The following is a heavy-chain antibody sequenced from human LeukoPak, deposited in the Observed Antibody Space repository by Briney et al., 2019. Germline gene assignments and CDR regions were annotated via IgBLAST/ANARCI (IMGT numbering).Heavy chain of an antibody. Sequence: SVKVSCKASGDTFSTYAITWVRQAPGQGLQWVGEIIPKVGTANFAQKLEGRVTITADESTTTAYTELHSLRYAHTAIYYCARRRIGQLFSYMDVWGKGTTVTVSS. D-gene: IGHD1-26*01. V-gene: IGHV1-69*13. J-gene: IGHJ6*03. CDR3: ARRRIGQLFSYMDV. CDR1: GDTFSTYA. CDR2: IIPKVGTA.